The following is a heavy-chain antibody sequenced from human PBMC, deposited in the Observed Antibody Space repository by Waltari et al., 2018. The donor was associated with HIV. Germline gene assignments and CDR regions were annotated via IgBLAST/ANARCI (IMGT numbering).Heavy chain of an antibody. D-gene: IGHD3-3*01. CDR3: TAIFGVVEYYFDY. J-gene: IGHJ4*02. CDR2: ISSSSSTI. V-gene: IGHV3-48*01. CDR1: GFTFSSYS. Sequence: EVQLVESGGGLVQPGGSLRLSCAASGFTFSSYSMNWFRQAPGKGLEWVSYISSSSSTIYYADSVKGRFTISRDNAKNSLYLQMNSLRAEDTAVYYCTAIFGVVEYYFDYWGQGTLVTVSS.